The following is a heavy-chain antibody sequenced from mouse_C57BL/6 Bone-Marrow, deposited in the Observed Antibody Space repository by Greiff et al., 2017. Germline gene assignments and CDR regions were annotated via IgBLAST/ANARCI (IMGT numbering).Heavy chain of an antibody. J-gene: IGHJ2*01. CDR1: GYTFTSYG. V-gene: IGHV1-81*01. CDR2: IYPRSGNT. D-gene: IGHD2-2*01. CDR3: AREGYLGFDY. Sequence: QVQLKESGAELARPGASVKLSCKASGYTFTSYGISWVKQRTGQGLEWIGEIYPRSGNTYYNEKFKGKATLTADKSSSTAYMELRSLTSEYSAVYFCAREGYLGFDYWGQGTTLTVSS.